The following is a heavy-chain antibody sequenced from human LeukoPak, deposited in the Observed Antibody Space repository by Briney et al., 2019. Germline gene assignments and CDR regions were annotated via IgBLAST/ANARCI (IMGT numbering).Heavy chain of an antibody. Sequence: PGGSLKLSCAASGFTFSESAMNWVRQASGKGLEWVGHIRGKTNSYATAYAASVRGRFTISRDDSKNTAYLQMNSLKTEDTAVYYCTGGSGWYSPDYWGQGTLVTVSS. CDR2: IRGKTNSYAT. J-gene: IGHJ4*02. CDR3: TGGSGWYSPDY. CDR1: GFTFSESA. D-gene: IGHD6-19*01. V-gene: IGHV3-73*01.